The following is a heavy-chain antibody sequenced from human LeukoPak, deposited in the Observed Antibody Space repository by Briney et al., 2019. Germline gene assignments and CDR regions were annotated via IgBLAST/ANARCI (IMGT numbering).Heavy chain of an antibody. V-gene: IGHV3-23*01. CDR3: AKGSAASITDYYYGMDV. CDR2: ISGSGGST. Sequence: GGSLRLSCAASGFTFSDYYMNWVRQAPGKGLEWVSPISGSGGSTYYSDSVKGRFTISRDNSKDTLYLQMNSLRAEDTAVYYCAKGSAASITDYYYGMDVWGQGTTVTVSS. CDR1: GFTFSDYY. D-gene: IGHD5-12*01. J-gene: IGHJ6*02.